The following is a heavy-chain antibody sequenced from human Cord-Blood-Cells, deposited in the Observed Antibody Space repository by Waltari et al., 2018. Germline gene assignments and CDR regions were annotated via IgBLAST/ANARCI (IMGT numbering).Heavy chain of an antibody. J-gene: IGHJ5*02. D-gene: IGHD3-22*01. V-gene: IGHV5-51*01. CDR3: ARHAPPTYYYDSSGYLFDP. Sequence: EVQLVQSGAEVKKPGESLKISCKGSGYSFTSYWIGWVRQLPGKGLEWVGISYPGDSDTRYSPSFQGQVTIAADKSISTAYLQWSSLKASDTAMYYCARHAPPTYYYDSSGYLFDPWGQGTLVTVSS. CDR1: GYSFTSYW. CDR2: SYPGDSDT.